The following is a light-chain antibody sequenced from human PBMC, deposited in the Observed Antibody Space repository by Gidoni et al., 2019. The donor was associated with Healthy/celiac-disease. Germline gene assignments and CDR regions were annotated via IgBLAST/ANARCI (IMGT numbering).Light chain of an antibody. CDR3: LQHNSYPST. V-gene: IGKV1-17*01. CDR1: QGIRND. J-gene: IGKJ1*01. CDR2: AAS. Sequence: EMQLTPSPSSLSASVGDRVTITCRASQGIRNDLDWYQQKPGKAPKRLIYAASSLQSGVPSRFSGSGSGTEFTLTISSLQPEDFATYYCLQHNSYPSTFGQXTKVEIK.